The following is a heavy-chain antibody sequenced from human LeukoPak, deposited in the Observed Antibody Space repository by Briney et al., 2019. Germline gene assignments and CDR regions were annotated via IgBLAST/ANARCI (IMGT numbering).Heavy chain of an antibody. CDR2: LKPDGSDK. V-gene: IGHV3-7*04. Sequence: QPGGSLRLSCAASGFIFSHNWMSWVRRVPGKGLEWVANLKPDGSDKYYVDSVKGRFTISRDNAKNSLYLQMDSLRAEDTAVYYCASELQWSFYYWGQGTLVTVSS. CDR1: GFIFSHNW. CDR3: ASELQWSFYY. J-gene: IGHJ4*02. D-gene: IGHD2-15*01.